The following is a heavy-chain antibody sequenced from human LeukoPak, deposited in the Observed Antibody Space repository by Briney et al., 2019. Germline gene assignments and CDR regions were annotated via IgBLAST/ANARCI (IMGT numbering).Heavy chain of an antibody. D-gene: IGHD3-16*01. CDR3: ARAAGVYGGRIYYFDC. Sequence: ASVKVSCKASGYTFTSYYMHWVRQAPGQGLEWMGWINPNSGGTNYAQKFQGRVTMTRDTSISTAYMELSRLRSDDTAVYYCARAAGVYGGRIYYFDCWGQGTLVTVSS. CDR2: INPNSGGT. J-gene: IGHJ4*02. CDR1: GYTFTSYY. V-gene: IGHV1-2*02.